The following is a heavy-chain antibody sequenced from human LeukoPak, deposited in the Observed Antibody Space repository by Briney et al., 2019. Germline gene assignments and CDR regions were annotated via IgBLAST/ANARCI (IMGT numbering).Heavy chain of an antibody. D-gene: IGHD4-23*01. CDR3: ARRVVNNRNWYFNL. Sequence: GESLKISCKASGYSFSNYGIGWVRQMPGKGLEWMGIIYPGDSDTKYSPSFQGQVTISADKSINIAYLQWSSLKASDTAMYYCARRVVNNRNWYFNLWGRGTLVTVSS. J-gene: IGHJ2*01. CDR2: IYPGDSDT. V-gene: IGHV5-51*01. CDR1: GYSFSNYG.